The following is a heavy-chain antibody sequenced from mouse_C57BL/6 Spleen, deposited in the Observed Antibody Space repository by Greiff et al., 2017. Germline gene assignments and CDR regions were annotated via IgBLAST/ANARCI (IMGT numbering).Heavy chain of an antibody. CDR1: GYTFTDYY. V-gene: IGHV1-26*01. D-gene: IGHD4-1*02. Sequence: EVQLQQSGPELVKPGASVKISCKASGYTFTDYYMNWVKQSHGKSLEWIGDINPNNGGTSYNQKFKGKATLTVDKSSSTAYMALRSLTSEDSAVYYCARGHNWDVGYYAMDYWGQGTSVTVSS. CDR2: INPNNGGT. J-gene: IGHJ4*01. CDR3: ARGHNWDVGYYAMDY.